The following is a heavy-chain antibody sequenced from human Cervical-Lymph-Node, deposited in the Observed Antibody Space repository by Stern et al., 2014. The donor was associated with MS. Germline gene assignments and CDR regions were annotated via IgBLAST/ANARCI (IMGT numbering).Heavy chain of an antibody. D-gene: IGHD3-10*01. J-gene: IGHJ6*02. CDR1: GFSLSTSGMS. CDR3: ARLEGLLWFEGEGLDV. Sequence: HVTLRESGPALVKPTQTLTLTCTFSGFSLSTSGMSVSWIRQPPGKALEWLALIDWDDDKYYSTSLKTRLTISKDTSKNQVVLTMTNMDPVDTATYYCARLEGLLWFEGEGLDVWGQGTTVTVSS. V-gene: IGHV2-70*01. CDR2: IDWDDDK.